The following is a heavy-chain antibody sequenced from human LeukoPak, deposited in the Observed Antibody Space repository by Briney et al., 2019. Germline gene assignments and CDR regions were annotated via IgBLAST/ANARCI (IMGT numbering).Heavy chain of an antibody. V-gene: IGHV3-23*01. CDR3: AKQLGYCSDGSCYFPY. J-gene: IGHJ4*02. CDR2: IRGSGTST. D-gene: IGHD2-15*01. Sequence: PGGSLSLSCAASGFTFSSYAMTWVRQAPGKGLEWVSAIRGSGTSTYYADSVQGRFTISRDNSKSTLCLQVNSLRAEDTAVYYCAKQLGYCSDGSCYFPYWGQGTLVTVSS. CDR1: GFTFSSYA.